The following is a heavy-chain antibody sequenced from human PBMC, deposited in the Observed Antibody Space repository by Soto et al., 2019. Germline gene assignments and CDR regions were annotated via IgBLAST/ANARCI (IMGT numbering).Heavy chain of an antibody. CDR3: ARDMSTMPDY. Sequence: EVQLVESGGGSVQPGGSLRLSCVASGFTFSSHWIYWVRQAPGKGLVWVSRTNTDGSFTSYADSVKGRFTISRDNAKNTLYVQMNSLRADDTAVYYWARDMSTMPDYWGQGTLVTVSS. D-gene: IGHD5-12*01. V-gene: IGHV3-74*01. CDR1: GFTFSSHW. CDR2: TNTDGSFT. J-gene: IGHJ4*02.